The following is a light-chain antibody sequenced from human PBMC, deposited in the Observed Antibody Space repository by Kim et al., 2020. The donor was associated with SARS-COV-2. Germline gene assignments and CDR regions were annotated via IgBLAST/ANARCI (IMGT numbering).Light chain of an antibody. CDR3: QQYSSSTGS. J-gene: IGKJ2*01. V-gene: IGKV3-20*01. CDR2: AAS. CDR1: RNVISNF. Sequence: EIVLTQSPGTLSLSPGESATLSCRASRNVISNFLAWYQQKPGQAPRLLIYAASRRATGIPDRFSGSGSGTDFTLTINRLEPEDFAVYYCQQYSSSTGSFGQGTKLEI.